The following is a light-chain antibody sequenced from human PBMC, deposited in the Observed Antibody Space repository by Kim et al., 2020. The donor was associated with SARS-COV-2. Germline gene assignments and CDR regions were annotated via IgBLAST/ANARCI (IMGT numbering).Light chain of an antibody. Sequence: SPGEKATRSCRASQSVSSYLALYQQKPGQAPRLLIYDASKRATGIPARFSGSGSGTDFTLTISSLEPEDFAVYYCQQRSNWPPTFGGGTKVDI. J-gene: IGKJ4*01. V-gene: IGKV3-11*01. CDR3: QQRSNWPPT. CDR1: QSVSSY. CDR2: DAS.